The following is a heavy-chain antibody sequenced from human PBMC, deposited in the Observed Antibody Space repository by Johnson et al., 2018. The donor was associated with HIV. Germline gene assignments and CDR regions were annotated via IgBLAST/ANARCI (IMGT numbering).Heavy chain of an antibody. CDR1: GFIFSSYD. Sequence: VQLVESGGGLVQPGRSLKLSCAASGFIFSSYDMHWVRQATGKGLEWVSAIGTAGDTYYPGSVKGRFTISRDNSKNTLYLQMNSLRAEDTAVYFCAKESGGSGSYYIGDMGDAFDIWGQGTLVTVSS. V-gene: IGHV3-13*01. CDR2: IGTAGDT. CDR3: AKESGGSGSYYIGDMGDAFDI. J-gene: IGHJ3*02. D-gene: IGHD3-10*01.